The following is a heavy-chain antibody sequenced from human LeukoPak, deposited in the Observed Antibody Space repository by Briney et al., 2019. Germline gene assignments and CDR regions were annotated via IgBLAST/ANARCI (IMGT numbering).Heavy chain of an antibody. CDR3: ASLSSGWYYYYYGMDV. V-gene: IGHV4-39*01. CDR1: GGSISSSSYY. Sequence: SETLSLTCTVSGGSISSSSYYWGWIRQPPGKGLEWIGSIYYSGSTYYNPSLKSRVTISVDTSKTQFSLKLSSVTAADTAVYYCASLSSGWYYYYYGMDVWGQGTTVTVSS. D-gene: IGHD6-19*01. J-gene: IGHJ6*02. CDR2: IYYSGST.